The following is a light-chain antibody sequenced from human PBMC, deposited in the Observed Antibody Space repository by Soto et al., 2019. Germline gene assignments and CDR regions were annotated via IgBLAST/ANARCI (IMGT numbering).Light chain of an antibody. J-gene: IGKJ3*01. V-gene: IGKV1-33*01. CDR3: QYCDYLPL. Sequence: DIQMTQSPSSLSASVGERVTITCQASHDITNYLNWYQHKPGKAPKLLIYGASNVETGVPSRFSGSGSGTYFTFTISSLQPEDIATYYCQYCDYLPLVGPGTTGDFK. CDR2: GAS. CDR1: HDITNY.